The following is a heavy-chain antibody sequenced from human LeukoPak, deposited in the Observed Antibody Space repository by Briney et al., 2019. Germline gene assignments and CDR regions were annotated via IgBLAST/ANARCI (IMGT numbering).Heavy chain of an antibody. CDR2: ISYDGSNK. Sequence: GSLRLSCAASGFTFSSYAMHWVRQAPGKGLEWVAVISYDGSNKYYADSVKGRFTISRDNSKNTLYLQMNSLRAEDTAVYYCARAWTGYSYGDYWGQGTLVTVSS. CDR1: GFTFSSYA. V-gene: IGHV3-30*04. CDR3: ARAWTGYSYGDY. D-gene: IGHD5-18*01. J-gene: IGHJ4*02.